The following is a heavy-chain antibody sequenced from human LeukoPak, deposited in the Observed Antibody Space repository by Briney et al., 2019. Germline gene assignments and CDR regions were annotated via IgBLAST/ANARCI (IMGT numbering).Heavy chain of an antibody. Sequence: GASVKVSCKASGGTFSSYAISWVRQAPGQGLEWMGGIIPIFGTANYAQKFQGRVTITADESTSTAYMELSSLRSEDTAVYYCARDRLGYGDLFDYWGQGTLVTVSS. CDR3: ARDRLGYGDLFDY. CDR2: IIPIFGTA. J-gene: IGHJ4*02. CDR1: GGTFSSYA. V-gene: IGHV1-69*13. D-gene: IGHD4-17*01.